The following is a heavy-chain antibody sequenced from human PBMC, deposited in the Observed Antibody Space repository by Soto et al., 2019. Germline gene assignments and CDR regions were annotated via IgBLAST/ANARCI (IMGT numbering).Heavy chain of an antibody. CDR3: ASPYDS. Sequence: QVQLVESGGGVVQPGRSLRLSCAASGFTFSSYGIHWVRQAPGKGLEWVAVIWYDGSNKYYADSVKGRFTISRDNSKNTLYLQMNSLSAGDTAVYYCASPYDSWGQGTLVTVSS. CDR2: IWYDGSNK. J-gene: IGHJ4*02. CDR1: GFTFSSYG. V-gene: IGHV3-33*01.